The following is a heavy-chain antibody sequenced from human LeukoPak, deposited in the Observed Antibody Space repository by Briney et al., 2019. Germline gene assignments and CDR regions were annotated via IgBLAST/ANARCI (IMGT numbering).Heavy chain of an antibody. Sequence: SKTLSLTCAVSGGSVSSGGYSWSWIRQPPGKGLEWIGYIYHSGSTYYNLSLRSRVTISVDRSKNQFSLKLSSVTAADTAVYYCARVEIRELLFAYWGQGTLVTVSS. CDR3: ARVEIRELLFAY. CDR2: IYHSGST. J-gene: IGHJ4*02. V-gene: IGHV4-30-2*01. D-gene: IGHD1-26*01. CDR1: GGSVSSGGYS.